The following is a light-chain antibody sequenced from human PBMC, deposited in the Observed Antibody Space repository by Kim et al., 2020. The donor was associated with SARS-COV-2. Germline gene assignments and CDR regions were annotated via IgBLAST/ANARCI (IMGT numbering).Light chain of an antibody. J-gene: IGKJ4*01. CDR2: GAS. V-gene: IGKV1-39*01. CDR1: QSASGY. CDR3: QQSYRTPLT. Sequence: LGDTITISCRASQSASGYVNWYQQKPGKAPRLLIYGASSLQSWVPSRFSGSGSGTDFTLTISSLQPEDFATYYCQQSYRTPLTFGGGTKVDIK.